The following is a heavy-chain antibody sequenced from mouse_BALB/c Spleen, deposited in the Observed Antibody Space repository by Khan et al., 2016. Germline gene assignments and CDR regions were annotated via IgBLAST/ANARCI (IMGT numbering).Heavy chain of an antibody. Sequence: QVQLQQSGAELARPGASVKLSCEASGYTFTSYWMQWVKQRPGQGLEWIGAIDPGDGGTRYTQKFKGKATMTVDKSSNTAYMKRSSLESEDSAVYSSAKEGASIDFWGQGTSLTVSS. J-gene: IGHJ2*02. V-gene: IGHV1-87*01. CDR3: AKEGASIDF. CDR2: IDPGDGGT. CDR1: GYTFTSYW. D-gene: IGHD2-3*01.